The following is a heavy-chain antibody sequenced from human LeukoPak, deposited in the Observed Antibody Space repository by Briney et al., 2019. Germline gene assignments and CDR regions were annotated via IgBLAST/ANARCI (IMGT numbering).Heavy chain of an antibody. V-gene: IGHV1-8*01. CDR3: ARGRVGRVVVITLGYYYYYMDV. D-gene: IGHD3-22*01. Sequence: GASVKVSCKASGYTFTSYDINWVRQATGQGLEWMGWMNPNSGNTGYAQKFQGRVTMTRNTSISTAYMELSSLRSEDTAVYYCARGRVGRVVVITLGYYYYYMDVWGKGTTVTISS. CDR1: GYTFTSYD. CDR2: MNPNSGNT. J-gene: IGHJ6*03.